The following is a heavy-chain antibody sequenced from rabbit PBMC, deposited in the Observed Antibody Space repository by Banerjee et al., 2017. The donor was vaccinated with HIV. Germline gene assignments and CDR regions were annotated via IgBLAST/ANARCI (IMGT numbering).Heavy chain of an antibody. CDR2: IYAGSSGST. CDR1: GFSFSSSYY. Sequence: QSLEESGGDLVKPGASLTLTCTASGFSFSSSYYMCWVRQAPGKGLEWIACIYAGSSGSTYYASWAKGRFTISKTSSTTVTLQMTSLTAADTATYFCARGAGSSYPNLWGQGTLVTVS. D-gene: IGHD8-1*01. CDR3: ARGAGSSYPNL. V-gene: IGHV1S40*01. J-gene: IGHJ4*01.